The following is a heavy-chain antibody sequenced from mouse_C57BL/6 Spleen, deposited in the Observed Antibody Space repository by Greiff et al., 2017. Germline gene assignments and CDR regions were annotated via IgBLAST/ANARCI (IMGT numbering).Heavy chain of an antibody. CDR3: AIYDSHFDY. CDR1: GYTFTSYW. V-gene: IGHV1-69*01. J-gene: IGHJ2*01. D-gene: IGHD2-12*01. CDR2: IDPSDSYT. Sequence: QVHVKQPGAELVMPGASVKLSCKASGYTFTSYWMHWVKQRPGQGLEWIGEIDPSDSYTNYNQKFKGKSTLTVDKSSSTAYMQLSSLTSEDSAVYYCAIYDSHFDYWGQGTTLTVSS.